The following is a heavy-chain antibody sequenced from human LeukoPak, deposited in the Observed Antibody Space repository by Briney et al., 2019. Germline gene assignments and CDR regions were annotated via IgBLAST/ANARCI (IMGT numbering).Heavy chain of an antibody. CDR2: IKQDGSEK. V-gene: IGHV3-7*01. Sequence: GGSLRLSCAASGFTFSSYWMSWVRQAPGKGLEWVANIKQDGSEKYYVDSVKGRFTISRDNARNSLYLQMNSLRAEDTAVYYCARAGPLYYYYYMDVWGRGTTVTVSS. CDR3: ARAGPLYYYYYMDV. CDR1: GFTFSSYW. J-gene: IGHJ6*03. D-gene: IGHD1-14*01.